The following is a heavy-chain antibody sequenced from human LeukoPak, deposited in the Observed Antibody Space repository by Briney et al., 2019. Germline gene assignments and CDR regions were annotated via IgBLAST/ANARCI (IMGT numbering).Heavy chain of an antibody. D-gene: IGHD4-17*01. CDR1: GGTFSSYA. J-gene: IGHJ4*02. V-gene: IGHV1-69*13. Sequence: SVSVPCTASGGTFSSYAISWVRQAPGQGLEWMGGIIPIFGTANYTQKFQGRVTITADESTSTAYMELSSLRSEDTAVYYCARDGVYGDYGPYYFDYWGQGTLVIVSS. CDR3: ARDGVYGDYGPYYFDY. CDR2: IIPIFGTA.